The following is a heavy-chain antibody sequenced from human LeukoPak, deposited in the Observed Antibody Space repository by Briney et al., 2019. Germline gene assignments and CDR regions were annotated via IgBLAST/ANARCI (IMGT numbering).Heavy chain of an antibody. D-gene: IGHD3-10*01. Sequence: SETLSLTCAVYGGSFSGYCWTWIRQPPGKGLEWIGDITHTGTTNYNASLTSRLTMSVDTSQNQLSLKLNSVTAADTGVYYCARLYATVIRGSWFDPWGQGTLVTVSS. CDR3: ARLYATVIRGSWFDP. J-gene: IGHJ5*02. CDR1: GGSFSGYC. CDR2: ITHTGTT. V-gene: IGHV4-34*01.